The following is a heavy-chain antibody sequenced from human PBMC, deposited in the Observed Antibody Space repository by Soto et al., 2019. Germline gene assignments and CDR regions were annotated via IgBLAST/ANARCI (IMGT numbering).Heavy chain of an antibody. CDR3: AKVEMRYSSGLTPIDY. CDR2: ISGSGGST. D-gene: IGHD6-19*01. Sequence: PGGSLRLSCAASGFTFSSYAMSWVRQAPGKGLEWVSAISGSGGSTYYADSVKGRFTISRDNSKNTLYLQMNSLRAEDTAVYYCAKVEMRYSSGLTPIDYWGQGTLVTVSS. CDR1: GFTFSSYA. V-gene: IGHV3-23*01. J-gene: IGHJ4*02.